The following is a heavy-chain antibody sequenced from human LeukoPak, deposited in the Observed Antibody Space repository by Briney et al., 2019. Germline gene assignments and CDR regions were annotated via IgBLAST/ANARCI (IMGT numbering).Heavy chain of an antibody. CDR1: GYTLTELS. Sequence: ASVKVSCKVSGYTLTELSMHWVRQAPGKGLEWMGGFDPEDGETIYAQKFQGRVTMTEDTSTDTAYMELSSLRSEDTAVYYCATGVRYSGSPCYYYYYMDVWGKGTTVTVSS. D-gene: IGHD1-26*01. J-gene: IGHJ6*03. V-gene: IGHV1-24*01. CDR3: ATGVRYSGSPCYYYYYMDV. CDR2: FDPEDGET.